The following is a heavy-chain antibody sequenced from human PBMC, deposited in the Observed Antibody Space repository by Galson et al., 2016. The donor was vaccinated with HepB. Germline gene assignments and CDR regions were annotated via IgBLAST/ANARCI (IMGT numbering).Heavy chain of an antibody. CDR2: ISNSGDTT. Sequence: SLRLSCAASGFTFSSCAMTWVRQAPGKGLEWVSVISNSGDTTYYAASERGRFTISRDNSKNTLYLQMTGLRAEDTAVYYCAKDQSDYVWGSYRDGGDYWGQGTLV. J-gene: IGHJ4*02. D-gene: IGHD3-16*02. CDR3: AKDQSDYVWGSYRDGGDY. CDR1: GFTFSSCA. V-gene: IGHV3-23*01.